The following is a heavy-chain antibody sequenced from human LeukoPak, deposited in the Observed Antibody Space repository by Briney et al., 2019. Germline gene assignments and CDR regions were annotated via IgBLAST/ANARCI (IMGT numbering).Heavy chain of an antibody. CDR3: AKIKGGVVVIPDAFDI. CDR2: ISYDGSNK. CDR1: GFTFSSYG. Sequence: GGSLRLSCAASGFTFSSYGMHWVRQAPGKGLEWVAVISYDGSNKYYADSVKGRFTISRDNSKNTQYLQMNSLRAEDTAVYYCAKIKGGVVVIPDAFDIWGQGTMVTVSS. J-gene: IGHJ3*02. V-gene: IGHV3-30*18. D-gene: IGHD3-22*01.